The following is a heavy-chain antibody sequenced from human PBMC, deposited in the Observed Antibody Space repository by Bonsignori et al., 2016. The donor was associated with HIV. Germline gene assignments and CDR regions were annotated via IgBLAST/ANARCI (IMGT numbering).Heavy chain of an antibody. CDR3: ARLEFRAFDI. V-gene: IGHV4-38-2*01. J-gene: IGHJ3*02. CDR2: IYHSGST. Sequence: SETLSLTCAVSGYSISSGYYWGWIRQPPGKGLEWIGSIYHSGSTYYNPSLKSRVTISVDTSKNQFSLKLSSVTAADTAVYYCARLEFRAFDIWGQGDNGHRLL. D-gene: IGHD2/OR15-2a*01. CDR1: GYSISSGYY.